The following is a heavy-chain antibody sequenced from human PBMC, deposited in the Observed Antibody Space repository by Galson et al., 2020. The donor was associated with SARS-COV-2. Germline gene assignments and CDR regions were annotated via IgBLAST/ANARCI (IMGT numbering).Heavy chain of an antibody. J-gene: IGHJ4*02. CDR1: GGSFSGYY. CDR2: INHSGST. CDR3: ARDETVTTHGGFDY. D-gene: IGHD4-17*01. Sequence: SETLSLTCAVYGGSFSGYYWSWIRQPPGKGLEWIGEINHSGSTNYNPSLKSRVTISVDTSKNQFSLKLSSVTAADTAVYYCARDETVTTHGGFDYWGQGTLVTVSS. V-gene: IGHV4-34*01.